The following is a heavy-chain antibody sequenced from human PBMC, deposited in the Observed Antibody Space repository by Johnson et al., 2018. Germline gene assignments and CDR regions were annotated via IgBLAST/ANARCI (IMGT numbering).Heavy chain of an antibody. CDR3: ARRGGYFDY. CDR2: ISGIDTTI. CDR1: GFAFRDYY. V-gene: IGHV3-11*01. Sequence: QVQLVESGGGLVKPGGSLRLSCAASGFAFRDYYMSWVRQAPGKGLEWVAYISGIDTTIHYSNSVKGRFTVSGDNAKNSLYLQMNSLRIEDTAIYYCARRGGYFDYWGQGTLVTVSS. D-gene: IGHD3-16*01. J-gene: IGHJ4*02.